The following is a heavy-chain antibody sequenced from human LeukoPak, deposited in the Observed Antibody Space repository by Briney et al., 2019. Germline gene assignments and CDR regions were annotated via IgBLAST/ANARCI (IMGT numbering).Heavy chain of an antibody. CDR2: IYPGDSDT. CDR3: ARPAANYYGSGSYWYYFDY. J-gene: IGHJ4*02. CDR1: GYSFPSYW. Sequence: GESLNISRNGSGYSFPSYWIGLVRQMPGKGLEWMGIIYPGDSDTRYSPSFQGQVTISADKSISTAYLQWSSLKASDTAMYYCARPAANYYGSGSYWYYFDYWGQGTLVTVSS. V-gene: IGHV5-51*01. D-gene: IGHD3-10*01.